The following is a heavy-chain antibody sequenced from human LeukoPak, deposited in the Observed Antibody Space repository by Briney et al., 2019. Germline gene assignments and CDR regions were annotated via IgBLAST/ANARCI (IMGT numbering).Heavy chain of an antibody. CDR1: GGSISSYY. CDR2: ISYSGST. Sequence: SETLSLTCTVSGGSISSYYWSWIRQPPGKGLEWIACISYSGSTKYNPSLKSRVTISVDTSKNQLSLKLSSVTAADTAVYYCAREPGFDSSGYLNWFDPWGLGTLVTVSS. D-gene: IGHD3-22*01. V-gene: IGHV4-59*01. J-gene: IGHJ5*02. CDR3: AREPGFDSSGYLNWFDP.